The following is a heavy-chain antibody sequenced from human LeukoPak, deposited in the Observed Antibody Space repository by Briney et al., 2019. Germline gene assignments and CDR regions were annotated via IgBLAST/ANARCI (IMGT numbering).Heavy chain of an antibody. CDR2: ISAYNGNT. CDR1: GYTFTGYY. V-gene: IGHV1-18*04. D-gene: IGHD3-3*01. J-gene: IGHJ6*03. CDR3: ARGLYYDFWSGYSSYYYYYMDV. Sequence: GASVKVSCKASGYTFTGYYMHWVRQAPGQGLEWMGWISAYNGNTNYAQKLQGRVTMTTDTSTSTAYMELRSLRSDDTAVYYCARGLYYDFWSGYSSYYYYYMDVWGKGTTVTVSS.